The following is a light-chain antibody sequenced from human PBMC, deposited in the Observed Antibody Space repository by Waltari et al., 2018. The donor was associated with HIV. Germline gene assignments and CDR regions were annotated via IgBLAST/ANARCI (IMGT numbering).Light chain of an antibody. Sequence: QTALTQPASVSGSPGQSITISCTGTSSDVGAYNLVSWYQQHPGKAPRLIIYDVSERPSGVSNHFTGSKSGNTASLTFSGLQAEDAADYYCCSYVSEIVPCVFGGGTKLTVL. J-gene: IGLJ3*02. CDR3: CSYVSEIVPCV. CDR1: SSDVGAYNL. CDR2: DVS. V-gene: IGLV2-23*02.